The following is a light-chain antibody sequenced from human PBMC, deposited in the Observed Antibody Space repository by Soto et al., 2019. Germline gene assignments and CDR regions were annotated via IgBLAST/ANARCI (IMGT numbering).Light chain of an antibody. CDR3: QQRSNWLWT. J-gene: IGKJ1*01. CDR1: QSVSSSY. V-gene: IGKV3D-20*02. Sequence: EIVLTQSPGTLSLSPGERATLSCRASQSVSSSYLAWYRQKPGQAPRLLIYGASSRETGIPDRFSGSGSGTDFTLTISSLEPEDFAVYYCQQRSNWLWTFGQGTKVDIK. CDR2: GAS.